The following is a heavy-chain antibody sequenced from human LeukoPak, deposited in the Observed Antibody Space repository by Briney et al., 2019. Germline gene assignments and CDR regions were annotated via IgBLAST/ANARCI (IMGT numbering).Heavy chain of an antibody. J-gene: IGHJ2*01. CDR1: GGSLSSGGYS. CDR2: IYQSGSP. D-gene: IGHD5-24*01. CDR3: ARDTTYNSYWYFDL. V-gene: IGHV4-30-2*01. Sequence: SETLSLTCGVSGGSLSSGGYSWSWIRQPPGKGLEWIGYIYQSGSPYYNPSLRSRVTMSLDRSENQSSLRLTSVTAADTAVYYCARDTTYNSYWYFDLWGRGALVTVSS.